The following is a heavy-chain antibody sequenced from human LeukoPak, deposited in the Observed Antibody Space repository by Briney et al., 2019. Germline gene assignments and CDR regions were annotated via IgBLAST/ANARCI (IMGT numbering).Heavy chain of an antibody. Sequence: PGGSLRLSCAASGFTFSSYWMHWVRQAPGKGLVWVSRINSDGSSTSYADSVKGRFTISRDHAKDTPYLQMNSLRAQDTALYYCARGYCSGGSCWNWFDPWGQGTLVSVSS. CDR2: INSDGSST. V-gene: IGHV3-74*01. CDR1: GFTFSSYW. D-gene: IGHD2-15*01. J-gene: IGHJ5*02. CDR3: ARGYCSGGSCWNWFDP.